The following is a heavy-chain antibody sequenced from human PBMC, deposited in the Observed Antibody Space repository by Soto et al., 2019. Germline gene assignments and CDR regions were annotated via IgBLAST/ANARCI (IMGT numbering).Heavy chain of an antibody. CDR1: GFTFDDYA. CDR2: ISWNSGSI. Sequence: EVQLVESGGGLVQPGRSLRLSCAASGFTFDDYAMHWVRQAPGKGLEWVSGISWNSGSIGYADSVKGRFTISRDNAKNSLYLQMNSLRAEDTALYYCAKDMAGRPKYGMDVWGQGTTVTVSS. V-gene: IGHV3-9*01. J-gene: IGHJ6*02. CDR3: AKDMAGRPKYGMDV. D-gene: IGHD6-6*01.